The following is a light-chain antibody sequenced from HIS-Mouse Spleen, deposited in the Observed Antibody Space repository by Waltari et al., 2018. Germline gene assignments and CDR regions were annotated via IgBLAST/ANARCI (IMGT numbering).Light chain of an antibody. CDR3: QQYDNLPPXIX. CDR1: QDISNY. Sequence: DIQMTQSPSSLSASVGDRVTITCQASQDISNYLNWYQQKPRKAPKLLIYDASNLETGVPSRFSGSGSGTDFTFTISSLQPEDIATYYCQQYDNLPPXIXFXQGTRLEIK. J-gene: IGKJ5*01. CDR2: DAS. V-gene: IGKV1-33*01.